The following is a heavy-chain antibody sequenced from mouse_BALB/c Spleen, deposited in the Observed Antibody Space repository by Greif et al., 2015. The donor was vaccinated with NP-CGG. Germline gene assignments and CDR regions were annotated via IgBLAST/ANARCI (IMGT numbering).Heavy chain of an antibody. CDR1: GFTFSSFG. Sequence: EVQVVESGGGLVQPGGSRKLSCAASGFTFSSFGMHWVRQAPEKGLEWVAYISSGSSTIYYADTVKGRFTISRDNPKNTLFLQMTSLRSEDTAMYYCARRAYGNYLYYFDYWGQGTTLTVSS. CDR3: ARRAYGNYLYYFDY. J-gene: IGHJ2*01. V-gene: IGHV5-17*02. D-gene: IGHD2-1*01. CDR2: ISSGSSTI.